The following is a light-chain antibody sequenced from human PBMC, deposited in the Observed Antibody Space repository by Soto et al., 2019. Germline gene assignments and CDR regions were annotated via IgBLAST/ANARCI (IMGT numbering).Light chain of an antibody. V-gene: IGKV3-11*01. CDR3: QQRSNWPTIFT. CDR2: DAY. CDR1: QNIGRY. J-gene: IGKJ3*01. Sequence: EIVLTQYPATLSLSPGEIATLSCRSIQNIGRYLAWYQQRPGQAPRLLISDAYNRAPGVPAGFSGSGSGSEFTLTITSLQPEDFALYYCQQRSNWPTIFTFGPGTKVDIK.